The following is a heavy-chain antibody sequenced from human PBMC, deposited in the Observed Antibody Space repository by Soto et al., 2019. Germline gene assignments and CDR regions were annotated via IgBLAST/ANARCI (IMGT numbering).Heavy chain of an antibody. CDR2: ISGGGGST. D-gene: IGHD3-3*01. Sequence: QLVESGGGSLQPGGSLRLSCAASGFSFRNYAMTWVRQSPGKGLEWVSLISGGGGSTDYVDSVKGRFSISRDNSQNMLYLQMNGLRGEDTALYYCAKLKGGLGRFYGMDAWGQGTMVIVSS. CDR3: AKLKGGLGRFYGMDA. J-gene: IGHJ6*02. CDR1: GFSFRNYA. V-gene: IGHV3-23*04.